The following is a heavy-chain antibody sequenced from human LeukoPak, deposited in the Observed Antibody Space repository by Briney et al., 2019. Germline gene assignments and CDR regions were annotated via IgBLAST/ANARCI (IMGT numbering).Heavy chain of an antibody. V-gene: IGHV5-51*01. CDR2: IYPGDSDT. Sequence: GESLKISCKGSGYSFTSYWIGWVRQMPGKGLEWMGIIYPGDSDTRYSPSFQGQVTISADKSISTAYLQWSSLKASDTAMYYCARAPRSSYYFWSGDQEVHFDYWGKGTLVTVSS. CDR1: GYSFTSYW. CDR3: ARAPRSSYYFWSGDQEVHFDY. J-gene: IGHJ4*02. D-gene: IGHD3-3*01.